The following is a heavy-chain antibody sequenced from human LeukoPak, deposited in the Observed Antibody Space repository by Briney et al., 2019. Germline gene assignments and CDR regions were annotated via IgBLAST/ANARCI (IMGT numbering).Heavy chain of an antibody. CDR2: VGVGTDI. CDR1: GFTFSVHG. J-gene: IGHJ4*02. V-gene: IGHV3-23*01. Sequence: GRSLRLSCVASGFTFSVHGMTWVRQAPGGGLEWGSSVGVGTDINYADPVKGRFTASRDNSKNTLYLQMNSLRVEDTAVYYCAKDATPYNVIWDYFDHWGQGTPVTVSS. D-gene: IGHD5-24*01. CDR3: AKDATPYNVIWDYFDH.